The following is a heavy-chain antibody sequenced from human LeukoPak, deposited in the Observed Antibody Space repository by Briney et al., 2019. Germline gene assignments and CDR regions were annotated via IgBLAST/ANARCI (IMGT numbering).Heavy chain of an antibody. CDR3: AKDSYSTGDY. Sequence: GGSLRLYCAASGFTFSYYWMTWVRQAPGKGLEWVANIKNDGTKKNYVDYERGRFTISRDNGKNSLYLQMNSLRAEDTGVYYCAKDSYSTGDYWGQGVLVTVSS. D-gene: IGHD5-18*01. CDR2: IKNDGTKK. CDR1: GFTFSYYW. J-gene: IGHJ4*02. V-gene: IGHV3-7*01.